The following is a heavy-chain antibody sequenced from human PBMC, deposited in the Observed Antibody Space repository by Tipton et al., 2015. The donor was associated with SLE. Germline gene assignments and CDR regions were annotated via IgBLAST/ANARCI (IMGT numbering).Heavy chain of an antibody. J-gene: IGHJ4*02. CDR2: IYHSGST. CDR1: GGSISSGGYS. V-gene: IGHV4-30-2*02. CDR3: AKDLLELRHFDY. Sequence: TLSLTCAVSGGSISSGGYSWSWIRQPPGKGLEWIGYIYHSGSTYYNPSLKTRVTISVDTSKNQFSLKLSSVTAADTAVYYCAKDLLELRHFDYWGQGTLVTVSS. D-gene: IGHD1-7*01.